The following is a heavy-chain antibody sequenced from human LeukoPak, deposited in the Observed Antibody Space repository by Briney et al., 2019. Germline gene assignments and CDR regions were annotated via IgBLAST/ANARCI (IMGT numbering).Heavy chain of an antibody. CDR2: VYPDNSDT. CDR3: ARVGGIAVADHFDY. J-gene: IGHJ4*02. V-gene: IGHV5-51*01. Sequence: GESLKSSCKGSGYSFSGYWIGWVRQMPGKGLEWMGIVYPDNSDTRYSPSFQGQVTISADKSITTAYLHWSSLKASDTAMYYCARVGGIAVADHFDYWGQGTLVTVSS. CDR1: GYSFSGYW. D-gene: IGHD6-19*01.